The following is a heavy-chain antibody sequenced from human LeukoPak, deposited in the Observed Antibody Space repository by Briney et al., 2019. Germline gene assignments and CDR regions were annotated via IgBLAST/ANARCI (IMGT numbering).Heavy chain of an antibody. J-gene: IGHJ4*02. Sequence: SETLSLTCTVSGGSISSGDYYWSWLRQPPGKGLEWIGYIYYSGSTYFNPSLKSRVTISVETSKNQFSLKLSSVTAADTAVYYCARVPVYSGAYFDYWGQRTLVTVSS. CDR3: ARVPVYSGAYFDY. D-gene: IGHD1-26*01. V-gene: IGHV4-30-4*01. CDR2: IYYSGST. CDR1: GGSISSGDYY.